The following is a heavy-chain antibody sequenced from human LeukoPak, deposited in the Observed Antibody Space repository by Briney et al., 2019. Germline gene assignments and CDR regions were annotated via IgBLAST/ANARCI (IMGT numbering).Heavy chain of an antibody. V-gene: IGHV4-4*07. D-gene: IGHD3-22*01. CDR2: MYTSGST. CDR3: ARGRAYYDSSGYFNY. CDR1: GDSISGYY. Sequence: SETLSLTCTVSGDSISGYYWNWIGQPAGKGLEWIGRMYTSGSTNYNPSLQSRVIMSVDTSKNQLSLDLNSVTAADTAVYYCARGRAYYDSSGYFNYWGQGILVTVSS. J-gene: IGHJ4*02.